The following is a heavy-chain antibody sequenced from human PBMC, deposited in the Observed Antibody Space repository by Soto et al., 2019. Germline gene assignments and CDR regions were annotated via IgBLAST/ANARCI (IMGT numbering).Heavy chain of an antibody. D-gene: IGHD6-19*01. CDR3: AKTTDGWFSAFEI. CDR1: GFIFSSYA. Sequence: EVQLLESGGGSVQPGGSLRLSCAASGFIFSSYAMSWVRQAPGKGLEWVSAISGSGTTAYYADSVKGRFTFSRDNSKKTMYLQMNSLRAEDTAVYYCAKTTDGWFSAFEIWGQGTMVTVSS. J-gene: IGHJ3*02. V-gene: IGHV3-23*01. CDR2: ISGSGTTA.